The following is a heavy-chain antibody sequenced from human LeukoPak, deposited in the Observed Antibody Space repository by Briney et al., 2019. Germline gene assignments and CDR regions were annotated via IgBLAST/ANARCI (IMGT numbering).Heavy chain of an antibody. J-gene: IGHJ4*02. Sequence: SETLSLTCAVSGYSISTGRYWGWIRQPRGKGLEWIGSIYHSGSTYYNPSLKSRVTISVDTSKNHFSLNLRSVTAADTAVYHCARSLSTAGIDYWGQGTLVTVSS. CDR2: IYHSGST. CDR1: GYSISTGRY. V-gene: IGHV4-38-2*01. D-gene: IGHD2-2*01. CDR3: ARSLSTAGIDY.